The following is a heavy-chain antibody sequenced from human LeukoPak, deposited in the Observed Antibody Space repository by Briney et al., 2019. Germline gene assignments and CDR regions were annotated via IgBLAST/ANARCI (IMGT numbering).Heavy chain of an antibody. J-gene: IGHJ4*02. CDR1: GFIFSSYA. Sequence: GGSLRLSCAASGFIFSSYAMHWVRQAPGKGLEWVAVISYDGNNKYYADSVKGRFTVSRDNSKNTLYLQMDSLRAEDTAVHYCAREDPNDTLTDYSPDYWGQGTLVTVSS. CDR2: ISYDGNNK. V-gene: IGHV3-30*04. D-gene: IGHD3-9*01. CDR3: AREDPNDTLTDYSPDY.